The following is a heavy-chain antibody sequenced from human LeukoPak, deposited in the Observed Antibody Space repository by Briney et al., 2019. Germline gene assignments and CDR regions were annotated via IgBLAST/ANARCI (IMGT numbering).Heavy chain of an antibody. V-gene: IGHV3-74*01. CDR2: INSDGINT. CDR1: GFTFSSYW. Sequence: GGSLRLSCAASGFTFSSYWMSWVSQAPGKGLVWVSRINSDGINTSYADSVKGRFTISRDNAKNTLNLQMNSLRAEDTAVYYCARDLGQYYDTSDNWFDPWGQGTLVTVSS. D-gene: IGHD3-22*01. CDR3: ARDLGQYYDTSDNWFDP. J-gene: IGHJ5*02.